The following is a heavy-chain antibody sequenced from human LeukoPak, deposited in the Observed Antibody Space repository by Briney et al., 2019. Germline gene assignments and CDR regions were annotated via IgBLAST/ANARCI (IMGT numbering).Heavy chain of an antibody. V-gene: IGHV2-5*01. D-gene: IGHD6-6*01. CDR1: GFSLSPSGVG. J-gene: IGHJ3*02. Sequence: ESGPTLVNPTQTLTLTCTFSGFSLSPSGVGVGWIRQPPGKALEWLALIYWNDHKRYSPSLKSRLTITKDTSKNQVVLTMTNMDPVDTATCYCAHRIPTTLSSCAFDIWGQGTMVTVSS. CDR2: IYWNDHK. CDR3: AHRIPTTLSSCAFDI.